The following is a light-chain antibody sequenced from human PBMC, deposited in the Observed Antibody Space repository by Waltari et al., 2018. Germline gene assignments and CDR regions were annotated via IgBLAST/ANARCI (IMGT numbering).Light chain of an antibody. Sequence: QSALTQPASVSGSPGQSVTIFCAGTSNDVGGYNSVSWYQEHPGQAPRVIIYDVSERPSVVSALFSGSKSGNTASLTISGLQAEDEADYYCSSQSSNDVVLFGGGTKLTVL. CDR2: DVS. CDR1: SNDVGGYNS. V-gene: IGLV2-14*01. J-gene: IGLJ2*01. CDR3: SSQSSNDVVL.